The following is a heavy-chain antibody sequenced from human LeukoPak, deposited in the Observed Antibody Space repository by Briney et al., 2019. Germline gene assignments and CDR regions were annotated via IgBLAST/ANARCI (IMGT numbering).Heavy chain of an antibody. V-gene: IGHV3-23*01. D-gene: IGHD2-2*01. J-gene: IGHJ4*02. CDR3: AKDRGSTSCYGFDY. CDR2: ISGSGGST. CDR1: XFTXSSYX. Sequence: GGSLRLSCAASXFTXSSYXXXWVXXAXXXXXXXXSAISGSGGSTYYADSVKGRFTISRDNSKNTLYLQMNSLRAEDTAVYYCAKDRGSTSCYGFDYWGQGTLVTVSS.